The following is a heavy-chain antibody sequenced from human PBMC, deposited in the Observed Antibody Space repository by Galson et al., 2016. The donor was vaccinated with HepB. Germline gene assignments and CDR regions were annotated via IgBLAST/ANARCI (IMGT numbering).Heavy chain of an antibody. Sequence: SLRLSCAASGFTFSYCTMAWVRQTPEKGLEWVSAISDTGGNTNYADSVKGRFPIPRDNSKNTLYLQMNSLRAEDTALYYCAKGLSGSYYIGDWGQGTLVTVSS. D-gene: IGHD3-22*01. J-gene: IGHJ4*02. CDR1: GFTFSYCT. V-gene: IGHV3-23*01. CDR3: AKGLSGSYYIGD. CDR2: ISDTGGNT.